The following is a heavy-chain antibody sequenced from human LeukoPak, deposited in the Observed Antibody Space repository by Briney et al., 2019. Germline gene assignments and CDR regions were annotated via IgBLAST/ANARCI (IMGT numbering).Heavy chain of an antibody. D-gene: IGHD3-22*01. V-gene: IGHV3-21*01. CDR1: GFTFSRYK. CDR2: ISSSSSYT. Sequence: GGSLRLSCAVSGFTFSRYKMNWVRQAPGKGLEWVSSISSSSSYTHYADSVKGRFTISRDNSKNTLYLQMNSLRAEDTAVYYCAKDSSPNVYYYDSSGYFWGQGTLVTVSS. J-gene: IGHJ4*02. CDR3: AKDSSPNVYYYDSSGYF.